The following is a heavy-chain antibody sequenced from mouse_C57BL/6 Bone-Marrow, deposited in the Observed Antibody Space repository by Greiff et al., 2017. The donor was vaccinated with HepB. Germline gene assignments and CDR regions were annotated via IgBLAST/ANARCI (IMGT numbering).Heavy chain of an antibody. CDR2: ISRGSSTI. V-gene: IGHV5-17*01. CDR1: GFTFSDYG. CDR3: AREDYGDYAMDY. Sequence: EVKLMESGGGLVKPGGSLKLSCAASGFTFSDYGMHWVRQAPEKGLEWVAYISRGSSTIYYADKVKGRFTISRDNAKNTPFLQMTSLRSEDTAMYYCAREDYGDYAMDYWGQGTSVTVSS. J-gene: IGHJ4*01. D-gene: IGHD1-1*01.